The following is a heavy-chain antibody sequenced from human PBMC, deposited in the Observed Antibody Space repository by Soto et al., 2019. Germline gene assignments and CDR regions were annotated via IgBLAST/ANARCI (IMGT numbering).Heavy chain of an antibody. CDR1: GGSISSSSDY. Sequence: QLHLQESGPGLVKPSETLSLTCTVSGGSISSSSDYWGWIRQPQGKGLEWIGSIYYSGSTYYNPSLKSRLTISVDTSKNQFSLKLSSVTAAGTAVYYCAMGLYRDQASSAFDISGQGTMVPVSS. CDR3: AMGLYRDQASSAFDI. J-gene: IGHJ3*02. D-gene: IGHD4-17*01. CDR2: IYYSGST. V-gene: IGHV4-39*01.